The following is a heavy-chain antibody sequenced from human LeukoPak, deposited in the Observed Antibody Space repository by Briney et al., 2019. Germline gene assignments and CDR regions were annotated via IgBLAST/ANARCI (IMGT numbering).Heavy chain of an antibody. Sequence: SGGSLRLSCAASGFTVSSNYMSWVRQAPGKGLEWVSVIYSGGSTYYPGSVKSRFTISSTNSKNTLKLQMNSRRTETTADYYCTRDRMLFGELDYWGQGTLVTVSS. D-gene: IGHD3-10*02. CDR1: GFTVSSNY. J-gene: IGHJ4*02. V-gene: IGHV3-53*01. CDR2: IYSGGST. CDR3: TRDRMLFGELDY.